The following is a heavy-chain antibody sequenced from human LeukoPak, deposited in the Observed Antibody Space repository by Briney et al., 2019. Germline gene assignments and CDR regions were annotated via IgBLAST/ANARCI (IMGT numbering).Heavy chain of an antibody. CDR1: GFTFSSYA. V-gene: IGHV3-23*01. J-gene: IGHJ6*03. CDR2: ISGSGGST. CDR3: AGVVGYCSGGSCYHGWWSMVEDYYYYYMDV. D-gene: IGHD2-15*01. Sequence: GGSLRLSCAASGFTFSSYAMSWVRQAPGKGLEWVSAISGSGGSTYYADSVKGRFTISRDNAKNSLYLQMNSLRAEDTAVYYCAGVVGYCSGGSCYHGWWSMVEDYYYYYMDVWGKGTTVTVSS.